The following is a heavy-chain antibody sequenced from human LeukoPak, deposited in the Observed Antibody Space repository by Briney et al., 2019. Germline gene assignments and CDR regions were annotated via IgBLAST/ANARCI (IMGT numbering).Heavy chain of an antibody. CDR3: ARGYRAISDY. Sequence: KASETLSLTCAVYGGSFSGYYWSWIRQPPGKGLEWIGEINHSGSTNYNPSLRSRVTISVDTSKNQFSLKLTSVTAADTAVYYCARGYRAISDYWGQGTLVTVSS. D-gene: IGHD2-2*02. V-gene: IGHV4-34*01. CDR1: GGSFSGYY. J-gene: IGHJ4*02. CDR2: INHSGST.